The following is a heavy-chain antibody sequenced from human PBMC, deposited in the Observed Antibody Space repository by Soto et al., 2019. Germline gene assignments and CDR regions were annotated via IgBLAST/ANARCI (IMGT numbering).Heavy chain of an antibody. CDR2: IYYTGNT. CDR3: ARATYDSSTYYLDY. J-gene: IGHJ4*02. CDR1: GASISGGDYY. D-gene: IGHD3-22*01. Sequence: QVQLQESGPGLVKPSQTLSLTCTVSGASISGGDYYWTWIRQPPGKGLEWIGSIYYTGNTYSNPSLESRLSISVDPSNNQFALRLTSVTAPGPAIYYCARATYDSSTYYLDYWGQGTLVTVSS. V-gene: IGHV4-30-4*01.